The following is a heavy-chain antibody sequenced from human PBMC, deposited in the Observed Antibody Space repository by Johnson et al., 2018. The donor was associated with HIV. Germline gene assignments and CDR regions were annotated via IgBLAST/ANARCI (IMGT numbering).Heavy chain of an antibody. CDR2: ISYDGSNK. D-gene: IGHD6-19*01. CDR3: ARGIAVSNWVDI. V-gene: IGHV3-30-3*01. Sequence: QVQLVESGGGSVQPGRSLRLSCAASGFTFDDYAMHWVRQAPGKGLEWVAVISYDGSNKYYADSVKGRFTISRDNSKNTLYLQMNSLRAEDTAVYYCARGIAVSNWVDIWGQGTMVTVSS. CDR1: GFTFDDYA. J-gene: IGHJ3*02.